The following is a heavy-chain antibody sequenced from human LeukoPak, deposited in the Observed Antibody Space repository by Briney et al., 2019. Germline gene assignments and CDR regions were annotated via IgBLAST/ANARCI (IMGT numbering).Heavy chain of an antibody. CDR1: GYSFTNYR. CDR2: IYPGDSDT. D-gene: IGHD3-22*01. J-gene: IGHJ3*02. CDR3: ARRVPMTTSRAFDI. V-gene: IGHV5-51*01. Sequence: GESLKISCKGSGYSFTNYRIGWVRQMPGKGLEWMGIIYPGDSDTRYSPSFQGQVTISADKSISTAYLQWSSLKASDTAMYYCARRVPMTTSRAFDIWGQGTMVTVSS.